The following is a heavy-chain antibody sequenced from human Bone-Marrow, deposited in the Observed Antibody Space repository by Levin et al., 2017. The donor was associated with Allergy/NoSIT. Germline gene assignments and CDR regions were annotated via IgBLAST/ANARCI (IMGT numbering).Heavy chain of an antibody. CDR1: GGSISSDNYY. V-gene: IGHV4-30-4*01. CDR2: TYYNGST. D-gene: IGHD5-24*01. CDR3: ARVRDGYNFGDYYFDS. Sequence: SETLFLTCTVSGGSISSDNYYWTWIRQPPGKGLECIGYTYYNGSTYYNPSLKSRVTISVDTSKNQFSLKLDSVTAADTAVYYCARVRDGYNFGDYYFDSWGQGTLVIVSS. J-gene: IGHJ4*02.